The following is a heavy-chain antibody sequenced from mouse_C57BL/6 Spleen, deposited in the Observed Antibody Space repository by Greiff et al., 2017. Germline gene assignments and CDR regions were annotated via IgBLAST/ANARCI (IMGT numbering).Heavy chain of an antibody. CDR1: GYAFSSYW. V-gene: IGHV1-80*01. CDR2: IYPGDGDT. D-gene: IGHD1-1*01. CDR3: ARKGAYYGSSPYAMDY. J-gene: IGHJ4*01. Sequence: VQLQQSGAELVTPGASVKISCKASGYAFSSYWMNWVKQRPGKGLEWIGQIYPGDGDTNYNGKFKGKATLTADKSSSTAYMQVSSLTSEDSAVYFCARKGAYYGSSPYAMDYWGQGTSVTVSS.